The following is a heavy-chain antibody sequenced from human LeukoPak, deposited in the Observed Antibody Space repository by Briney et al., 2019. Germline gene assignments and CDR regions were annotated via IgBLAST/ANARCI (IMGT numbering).Heavy chain of an antibody. V-gene: IGHV4-34*01. J-gene: IGHJ4*02. CDR1: GGSFSGYY. Sequence: SETLSLTCAVYGGSFSGYYWSWIRQPPGKGLEWIGETNHSGSTNYNPSLKSRVTISVDTSKNQFSLKLSSVTAADTAVYYCARVLGNYVLICDYWGQGTLVTVSS. CDR3: ARVLGNYVLICDY. D-gene: IGHD1-7*01. CDR2: TNHSGST.